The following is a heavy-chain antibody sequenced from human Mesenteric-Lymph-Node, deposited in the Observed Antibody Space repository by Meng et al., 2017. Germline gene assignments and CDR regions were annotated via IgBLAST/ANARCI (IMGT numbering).Heavy chain of an antibody. D-gene: IGHD5-18*01. V-gene: IGHV4-4*09. CDR1: GGFVSSYC. CDR2: IHTSGRN. Sequence: VKLEECQARLLKPSSPSSLSCGGSGGFVSSYCWCWIRQPPEKVLEWIAYIHTSGRNNYPPSLKSGVIMLVESSKKQFFLLMGSVTAAATAVYYCARYPSWGIGLHHFWGQGTLVTVSS. J-gene: IGHJ4*02. CDR3: ARYPSWGIGLHHF.